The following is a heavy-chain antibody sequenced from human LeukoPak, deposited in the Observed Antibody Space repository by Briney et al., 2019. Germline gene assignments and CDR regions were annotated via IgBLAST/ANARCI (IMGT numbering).Heavy chain of an antibody. CDR2: IYYSGST. J-gene: IGHJ6*02. CDR3: ARGDLDILTGYPSRGGDV. D-gene: IGHD3-9*01. Sequence: PSETLSLTRTVSSGSISSYYWSWIRQPPGKGLEWIGYIYYSGSTNYNPSLKSRVTISVDTSKNQFSLKLSSVTAADTAVYYCARGDLDILTGYPSRGGDVWGQGTTVTVSS. V-gene: IGHV4-59*01. CDR1: SGSISSYY.